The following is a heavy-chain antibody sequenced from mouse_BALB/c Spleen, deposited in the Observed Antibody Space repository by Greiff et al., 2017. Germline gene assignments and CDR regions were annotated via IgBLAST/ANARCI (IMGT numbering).Heavy chain of an antibody. CDR2: ISSGGSYT. CDR1: GFTFSSYA. J-gene: IGHJ3*01. V-gene: IGHV5-9-4*01. CDR3: ARGEYGSSLFAY. D-gene: IGHD1-1*01. Sequence: EVQLQESGGGLVKPGGSLKLSCAASGFTFSSYAMSWVRQSPEKRLEWVAEISSGGSYTYYPDTVTGRFTISRDNAKNTLYLEMSSLRSEDTAMYYCARGEYGSSLFAYWGQGTLVTVSA.